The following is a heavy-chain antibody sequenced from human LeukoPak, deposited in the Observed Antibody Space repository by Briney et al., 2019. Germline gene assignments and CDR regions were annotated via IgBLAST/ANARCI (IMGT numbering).Heavy chain of an antibody. CDR3: ARRRGGDYGMYYYYYMDV. CDR1: GGSISSYY. CDR2: IYYSGST. D-gene: IGHD4-17*01. Sequence: SETLSLTCTVSGGSISSYYWSWIRQPPGKGLEWIGYIYYSGSTNYNPSLKSRVTISVDTSKNQFSLKLSSVTAADTAVYYCARRRGGDYGMYYYYYMDVWGKGTTVTISS. J-gene: IGHJ6*03. V-gene: IGHV4-59*01.